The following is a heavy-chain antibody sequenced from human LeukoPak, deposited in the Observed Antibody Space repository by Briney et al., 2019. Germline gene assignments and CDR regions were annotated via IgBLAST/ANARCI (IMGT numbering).Heavy chain of an antibody. CDR2: ISSSSSYI. CDR1: GFTFSSYS. V-gene: IGHV3-21*01. Sequence: GGSLRLSCAASGFTFSSYSMNWVRQAPGKGLECVSSISSSSSYIYYADSVKGRFTISRDNAKNSLYLQMNSLRAEDTAVYYCARDSYYDFWSGYSSPYYGMDVWGQGTTVTVSS. CDR3: ARDSYYDFWSGYSSPYYGMDV. D-gene: IGHD3-3*01. J-gene: IGHJ6*02.